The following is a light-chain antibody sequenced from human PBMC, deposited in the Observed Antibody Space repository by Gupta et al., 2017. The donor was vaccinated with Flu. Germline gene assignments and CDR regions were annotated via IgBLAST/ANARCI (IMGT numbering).Light chain of an antibody. V-gene: IGKV4-1*01. CDR2: WAS. J-gene: IGKJ2*01. CDR1: KSVLYSSNKKNY. CDR3: QQYYSTPYT. Sequence: DIVMTQSPDSLAVALGERATINCKSSKSVLYSSNKKNYLAWYQQTTGQPPKLLIYWASTRESGVPDRFSGSGSGTDFTLTISILQAEDVAVYYCQQYYSTPYTFGQGTKLEIK.